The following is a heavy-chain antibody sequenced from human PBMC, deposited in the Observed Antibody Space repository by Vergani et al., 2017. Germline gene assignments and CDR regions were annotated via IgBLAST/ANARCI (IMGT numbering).Heavy chain of an antibody. J-gene: IGHJ4*02. CDR3: ARGDYGILTGYRY. CDR2: INPSGGHT. CDR1: GYTFSNYY. V-gene: IGHV1-46*03. D-gene: IGHD3-9*01. Sequence: QVQLVQSGAEVKKPGASVRVSCKTSGYTFSNYYMHWVRQAPGQGLEWMGIINPSGGHTNYAKKFQGRVTMTRDTSTSTVYMELSSRRSEDTAIYYCARGDYGILTGYRYWGQGTLVTVSA.